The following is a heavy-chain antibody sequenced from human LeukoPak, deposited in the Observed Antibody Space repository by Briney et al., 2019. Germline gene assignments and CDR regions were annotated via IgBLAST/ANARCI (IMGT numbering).Heavy chain of an antibody. V-gene: IGHV5-51*01. CDR2: IYPGDSDT. CDR3: ATGPYYYDSSGYYDGLDY. J-gene: IGHJ4*02. CDR1: GYSFTSYW. Sequence: GESLKISCKGSGYSFTSYWIGWVRQMPGKGLEWMGIIYPGDSDTRYSPSFQGQVTISADKFISTAYLQWSSLKASDTAMYYCATGPYYYDSSGYYDGLDYWGQGTLVTVSS. D-gene: IGHD3-22*01.